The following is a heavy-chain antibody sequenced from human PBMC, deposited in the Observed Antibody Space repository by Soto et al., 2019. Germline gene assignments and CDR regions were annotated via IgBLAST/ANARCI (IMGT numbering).Heavy chain of an antibody. CDR3: ASRHSSPYFDS. CDR1: GGSISSGDYY. CDR2: IYYSGST. Sequence: QVQLQESGPGLVKPSQTLSLTCTVSGGSISSGDYYWSWIRQPPGKGLEWIGSIYYSGSTYYNPSLKSRVTLSVDTSKHQFSRTLNSVTAADTAVYYCASRHSSPYFDSWGQGTLVTVSS. D-gene: IGHD6-13*01. V-gene: IGHV4-30-4*01. J-gene: IGHJ4*02.